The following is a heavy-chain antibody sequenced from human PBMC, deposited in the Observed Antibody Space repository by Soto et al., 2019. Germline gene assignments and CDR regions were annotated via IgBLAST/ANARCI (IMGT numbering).Heavy chain of an antibody. J-gene: IGHJ6*02. V-gene: IGHV4-31*03. D-gene: IGHD6-13*01. CDR2: IYYSGST. CDR1: GGSISSGGYY. Sequence: QVQLQESGPGLVKPSQTLSLTCTVSGGSISSGGYYWSWIRQHPGKGLEWIGYIYYSGSTYYNPSLKSRVTISVDTSKNQFSLKLSSVTAADTAVYYCARDRRGTYSSSWYYYYYGMDVRGQGTTVTVSS. CDR3: ARDRRGTYSSSWYYYYYGMDV.